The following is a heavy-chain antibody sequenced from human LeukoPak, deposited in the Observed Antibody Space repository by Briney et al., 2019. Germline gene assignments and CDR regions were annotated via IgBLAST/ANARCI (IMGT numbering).Heavy chain of an antibody. V-gene: IGHV4-59*08. J-gene: IGHJ4*02. CDR3: ARGGSYLGHCDY. CDR2: IYESGST. D-gene: IGHD1-26*01. Sequence: KASETLSLTCTVSGGSISNYYWSWIRQPPGKGLEWIGYIYESGSTNYNPYIKSRVTISVDTSKNKFSLKLSSVTAADTAVYYCARGGSYLGHCDYWGQGSLVTVSS. CDR1: GGSISNYY.